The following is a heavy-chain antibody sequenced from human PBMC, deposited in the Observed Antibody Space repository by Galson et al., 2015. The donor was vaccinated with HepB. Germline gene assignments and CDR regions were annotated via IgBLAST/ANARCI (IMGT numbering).Heavy chain of an antibody. V-gene: IGHV3-15*01. J-gene: IGHJ4*02. CDR2: IKSKGDGGAT. Sequence: SLRLSCAASGFTFSYAWTSWVRQAPGKGLEWVGRIKSKGDGGATDYAAPVKGRFTISRDDSKNTLYLQMNSLKIEDTALYYCTTDQKWLQFALGYWGQGTLVTVSS. CDR1: GFTFSYAW. CDR3: TTDQKWLQFALGY. D-gene: IGHD5-24*01.